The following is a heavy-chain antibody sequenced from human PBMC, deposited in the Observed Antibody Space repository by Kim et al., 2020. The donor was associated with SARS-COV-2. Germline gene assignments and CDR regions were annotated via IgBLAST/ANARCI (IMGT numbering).Heavy chain of an antibody. Sequence: SETLSLTCTVSGGSIGSYYWSWIRQPPGKGLEWIGYIYYSGSTNYNPSLKSRVTISVDTSKNQFSLKLSSVTAADTAVYYCARDRSLGGWFDPWGQGTLVTVSS. CDR1: GGSIGSYY. D-gene: IGHD1-26*01. CDR3: ARDRSLGGWFDP. V-gene: IGHV4-59*01. J-gene: IGHJ5*02. CDR2: IYYSGST.